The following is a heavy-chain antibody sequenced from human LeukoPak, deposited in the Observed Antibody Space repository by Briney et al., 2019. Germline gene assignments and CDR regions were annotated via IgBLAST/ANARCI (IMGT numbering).Heavy chain of an antibody. CDR3: ARVAPKRPVDY. Sequence: SETLPLTCAVYGGSFSGYYWSWIRQPPGKGLEWIGEINHSGSTNYNPSLKSRVTISVDTSKNQFSLKLSSVTAADTAVYYCARVAPKRPVDYRGQGTLVTVSS. V-gene: IGHV4-34*01. CDR2: INHSGST. CDR1: GGSFSGYY. J-gene: IGHJ4*02.